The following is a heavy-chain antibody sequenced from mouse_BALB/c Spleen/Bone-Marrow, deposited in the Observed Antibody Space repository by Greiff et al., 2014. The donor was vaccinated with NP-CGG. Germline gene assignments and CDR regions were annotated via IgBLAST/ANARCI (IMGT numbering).Heavy chain of an antibody. D-gene: IGHD3-1*01. CDR3: ARELGLRLAY. V-gene: IGHV1-9*01. J-gene: IGHJ3*01. CDR2: ILPGSGST. CDR1: GYTFSSYW. Sequence: VQLQESGAELMKPGASVKISCKTSGYTFSSYWIEWVKQRPGHGLEWIGEILPGSGSTDSNEEFKGKATFTADTSSNTAYMQLSSLTSEDSAVYYCARELGLRLAYWGQGTLVTVSA.